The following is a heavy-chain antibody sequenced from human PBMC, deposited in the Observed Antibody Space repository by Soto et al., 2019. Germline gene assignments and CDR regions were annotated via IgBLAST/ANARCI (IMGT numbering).Heavy chain of an antibody. J-gene: IGHJ4*02. V-gene: IGHV3-74*01. CDR2: INGNADNS. CDR3: VRDFRGAVAGSELDH. Sequence: EVQLAESGGGLVLTGGSLRLSCAASEFSFVSYWMHWVRQVPGEGLAWVSRINGNADNSDYADSVKGRFTISRDNAMNRLYLQMDSLRADDTGVYYCVRDFRGAVAGSELDHWGQGTLVTVSS. D-gene: IGHD6-19*01. CDR1: EFSFVSYW.